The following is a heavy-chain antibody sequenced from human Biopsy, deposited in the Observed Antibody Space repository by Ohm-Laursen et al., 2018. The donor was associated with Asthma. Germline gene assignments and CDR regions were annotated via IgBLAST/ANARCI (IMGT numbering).Heavy chain of an antibody. Sequence: SEKLACKASGYTFIHFAIHWVRQAPGQRLEWMGWINAGDGNTKYSQKFQGRVTITRDTSASTAYMDLRSLRSEDTAMYYCARTYYDFLTGQVNDAFALWGQGTMVTVSS. CDR1: GYTFIHFA. CDR2: INAGDGNT. D-gene: IGHD3-9*01. CDR3: ARTYYDFLTGQVNDAFAL. V-gene: IGHV1-3*01. J-gene: IGHJ3*01.